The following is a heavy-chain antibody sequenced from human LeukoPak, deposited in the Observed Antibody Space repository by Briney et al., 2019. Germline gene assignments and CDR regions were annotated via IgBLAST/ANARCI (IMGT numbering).Heavy chain of an antibody. CDR1: GFTFSSYA. V-gene: IGHV3-23*01. CDR2: ISGSGGST. D-gene: IGHD2-15*01. J-gene: IGHJ6*02. Sequence: PGGSLRLSCAASGFTFSSYAMSWVRQAPGKGLEWVSAISGSGGSTYYADSVKGRSTISRDNSKNTLYLQMNSLRAEDTAVYYCAKVIGGGYCSGGSCYSEYYYYGMDVWGQGPTVTVSS. CDR3: AKVIGGGYCSGGSCYSEYYYYGMDV.